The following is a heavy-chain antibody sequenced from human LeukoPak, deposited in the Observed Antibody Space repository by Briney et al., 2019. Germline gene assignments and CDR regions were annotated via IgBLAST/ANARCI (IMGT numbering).Heavy chain of an antibody. Sequence: SETLSLTCAVYGGSFSGYYWSWIRQPPGKGPEWIGEINHSGSTNYNPSLKSRVTISVDTSKNQFSLKLSSVTAADTAVYYCARGVSSGWYARRAYYFDYWGQGTLITVSA. CDR1: GGSFSGYY. CDR2: INHSGST. D-gene: IGHD6-19*01. J-gene: IGHJ4*02. CDR3: ARGVSSGWYARRAYYFDY. V-gene: IGHV4-34*01.